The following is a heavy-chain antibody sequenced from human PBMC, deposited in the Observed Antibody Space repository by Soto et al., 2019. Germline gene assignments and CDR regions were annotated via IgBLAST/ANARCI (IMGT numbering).Heavy chain of an antibody. V-gene: IGHV3-21*01. D-gene: IGHD2-2*02. CDR2: ISSRSDI. J-gene: IGHJ6*02. Sequence: GGSLRLSCVGSGFTFSTYSINWVRQAPGKGLEWVSSISSRSDIYYADSVKGRSTISRDNAKNSVSLQMNSLRAEDTAVYYCAREYTAWPLAYGLDVWGQGTTVTVSS. CDR3: AREYTAWPLAYGLDV. CDR1: GFTFSTYS.